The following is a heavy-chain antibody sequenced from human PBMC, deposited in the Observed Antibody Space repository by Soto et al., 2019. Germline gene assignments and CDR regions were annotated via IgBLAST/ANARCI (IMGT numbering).Heavy chain of an antibody. CDR2: INPSGGST. CDR1: GYTFTSYY. V-gene: IGHV1-46*01. CDR3: ARGSVAGRRFDY. J-gene: IGHJ4*02. D-gene: IGHD6-19*01. Sequence: ASVKVSCKTSGYTFTSYYIHWVRQAPGQGLEWMGIINPSGGSTSYAQKFQGRVTMTRDTSTSTVYMELSSLRSEDTAVYYCARGSVAGRRFDYWGQGTLVTVSS.